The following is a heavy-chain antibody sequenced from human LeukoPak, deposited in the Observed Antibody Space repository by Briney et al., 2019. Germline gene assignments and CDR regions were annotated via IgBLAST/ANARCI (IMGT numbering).Heavy chain of an antibody. D-gene: IGHD5-24*01. J-gene: IGHJ4*02. CDR2: FDPEDGET. CDR3: ATGATIPAGFDF. Sequence: ASVKVSCKVSGHSLNEISMYWARQAPGKGLECMGVFDPEDGETIYAQRFKGRLTLTGDTSTDTVYMDLSSLRPEDTAVYYCATGATIPAGFDFWGQGTLVTVSS. CDR1: GHSLNEIS. V-gene: IGHV1-24*01.